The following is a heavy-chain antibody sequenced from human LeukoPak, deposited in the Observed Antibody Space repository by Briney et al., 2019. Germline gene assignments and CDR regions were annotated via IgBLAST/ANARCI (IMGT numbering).Heavy chain of an antibody. CDR3: ARDRIVVVPAAITLYYYYGMDV. D-gene: IGHD2-2*02. CDR2: IYYSGST. Sequence: SETLSLTCTVSGGSISSGDYYWSWIRQPPGKGLEWIGYIYYSGSTYYNPSLKSRVTISVDTSKNQFSLKLSSMTAADTAVYYCARDRIVVVPAAITLYYYYGMDVWGKGTTVTVSS. CDR1: GGSISSGDYY. V-gene: IGHV4-30-4*01. J-gene: IGHJ6*04.